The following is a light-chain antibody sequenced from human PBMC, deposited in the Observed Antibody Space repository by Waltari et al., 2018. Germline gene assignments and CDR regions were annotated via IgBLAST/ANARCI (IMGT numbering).Light chain of an antibody. CDR3: QHYNTYPLT. V-gene: IGKV1-5*03. CDR1: QSISTW. J-gene: IGKJ4*01. Sequence: DIQMTQSPPTLSASVGDRVTIACRASQSISTWLSWFPQKPGKAPKLLIYKASGLESGVPSRFSGSGSGTEVTLTISSLQPDDFATYYCQHYNTYPLTFGGGTKVEIK. CDR2: KAS.